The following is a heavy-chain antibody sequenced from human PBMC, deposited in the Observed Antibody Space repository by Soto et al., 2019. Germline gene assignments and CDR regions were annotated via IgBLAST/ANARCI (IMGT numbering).Heavy chain of an antibody. CDR2: ISAYNGNT. Sequence: ASVKVSCKASGYTFTSYGISWVRQAPGQGLEWMGWISAYNGNTNYAQKLQGRVTMTTDTSTSTAYMELRSLRSDDTAVYYCAREFKGDLVVVVAARGSYFDYWGQGTLVTVSS. V-gene: IGHV1-18*01. J-gene: IGHJ4*02. CDR1: GYTFTSYG. D-gene: IGHD2-15*01. CDR3: AREFKGDLVVVVAARGSYFDY.